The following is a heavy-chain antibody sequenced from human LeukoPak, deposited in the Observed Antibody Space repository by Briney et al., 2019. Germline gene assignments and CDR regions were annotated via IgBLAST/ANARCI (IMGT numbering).Heavy chain of an antibody. CDR3: ARSYYYDSSFAFDI. V-gene: IGHV4-59*01. CDR1: GDSISSYY. Sequence: SETLSLTCTVSGDSISSYYWSWIRQPPGKGLEWIGYIYYSGSTNYNPSLKSRVTISVDTSKNQFSLKLSSVTAADTAVYYCARSYYYDSSFAFDIWGQGTMVTVSS. D-gene: IGHD3-22*01. CDR2: IYYSGST. J-gene: IGHJ3*02.